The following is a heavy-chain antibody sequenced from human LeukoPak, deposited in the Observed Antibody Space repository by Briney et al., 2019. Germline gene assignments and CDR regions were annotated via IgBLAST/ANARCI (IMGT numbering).Heavy chain of an antibody. V-gene: IGHV3-23*01. CDR2: ISGGGSST. D-gene: IGHD3-10*01. CDR1: GFTFSSYA. J-gene: IGHJ6*02. Sequence: PGGSLRLSCAASGFTFSSYAMSWVRQAPGKGLEWVSTISGGGSSTYYAGSVKGRFTVSRDNSKSTLYLQMNTLRAEDTAVYYCAKDREGTYYYGSGSYDGMDVWGQGTTVTVSS. CDR3: AKDREGTYYYGSGSYDGMDV.